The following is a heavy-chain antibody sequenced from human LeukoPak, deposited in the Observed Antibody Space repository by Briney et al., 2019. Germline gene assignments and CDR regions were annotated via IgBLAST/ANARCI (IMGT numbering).Heavy chain of an antibody. D-gene: IGHD6-6*01. Sequence: ASVKVSCKASGYTFTSYDISWVRQAPGQGLEWMGWISAYNGNTNYAQKLQGRVTMTTDTSTSTAYMELRSLRSDDTAVYYCARDRPVAARRYYYYGMDVWGQGTTVTVSS. CDR3: ARDRPVAARRYYYYGMDV. CDR2: ISAYNGNT. J-gene: IGHJ6*02. V-gene: IGHV1-18*01. CDR1: GYTFTSYD.